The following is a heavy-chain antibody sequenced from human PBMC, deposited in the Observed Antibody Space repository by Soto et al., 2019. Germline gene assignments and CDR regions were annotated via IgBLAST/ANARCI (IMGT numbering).Heavy chain of an antibody. J-gene: IGHJ5*02. D-gene: IGHD6-13*01. V-gene: IGHV3-11*01. Sequence: GSLRLSCAASGFTFSDYYMSWIRQAPGKGLEWVSYISSSGNAIYSVDSVKGRFTISRDNAKNSLYLQMNSLRAEDTAIYYCARGYSSRWSYNWFDPWGQGTLVTVSS. CDR3: ARGYSSRWSYNWFDP. CDR2: ISSSGNAI. CDR1: GFTFSDYY.